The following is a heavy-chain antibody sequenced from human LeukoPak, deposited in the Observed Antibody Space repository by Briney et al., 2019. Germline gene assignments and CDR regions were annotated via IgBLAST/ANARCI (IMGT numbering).Heavy chain of an antibody. CDR1: GFTVSSNY. J-gene: IGHJ4*02. D-gene: IGHD6-13*01. Sequence: GGSLRLSCAASGFTVSSNYMSWVRQAPGKGLEWVSAISGSGGSTYYADSVKGRFTISRDNSKNTLYLQMNSLRAEDTAVYYCATDSSSWSFDYWGQGTLVTVSS. CDR2: ISGSGGST. V-gene: IGHV3-23*01. CDR3: ATDSSSWSFDY.